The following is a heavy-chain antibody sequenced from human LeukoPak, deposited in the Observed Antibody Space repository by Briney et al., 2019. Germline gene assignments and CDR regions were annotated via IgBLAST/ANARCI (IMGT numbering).Heavy chain of an antibody. CDR1: GFTFSSYW. V-gene: IGHV3-74*01. D-gene: IGHD3-16*01. CDR2: INIDGSST. CDR3: AKVGQPWSIWDYFDY. Sequence: PGGSLRLSCAASGFTFSSYWMHWVRQAPGKGLVWVSRINIDGSSTNYADSVKGRFTISRDNSKNTLYLQMNSLRAGDTAVYYCAKVGQPWSIWDYFDYWGQGTLVTVSS. J-gene: IGHJ4*02.